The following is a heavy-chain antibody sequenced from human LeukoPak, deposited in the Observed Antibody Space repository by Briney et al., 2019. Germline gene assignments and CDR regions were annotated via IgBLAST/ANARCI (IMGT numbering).Heavy chain of an antibody. Sequence: PSETLSLTCAVSSGSISGYYWSWIRQPPGKGLEWTGCVYSSGSTNYNPSLKGRVTISIDTPKNQFSLRLNSVTAADTAVYYCARAGPSSGWYNFDYWGQGTLVTVSS. CDR3: ARAGPSSGWYNFDY. CDR2: VYSSGST. CDR1: SGSISGYY. V-gene: IGHV4-59*01. J-gene: IGHJ4*02. D-gene: IGHD6-19*01.